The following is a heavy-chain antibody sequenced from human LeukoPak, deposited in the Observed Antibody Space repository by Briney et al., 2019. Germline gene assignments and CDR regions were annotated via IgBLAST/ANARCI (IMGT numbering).Heavy chain of an antibody. Sequence: PGGSLRLSCAASGFTFSSYSMNWVRQAPGKGLEWVSSISSSSSYIYYADSVKGRFTISRDNAKNSMYLQMSSLRAEDTAIYYCATDRRFCSSSSCFHYFDYWGQGILVTVSS. CDR2: ISSSSSYI. D-gene: IGHD2-15*01. J-gene: IGHJ4*02. CDR1: GFTFSSYS. V-gene: IGHV3-21*01. CDR3: ATDRRFCSSSSCFHYFDY.